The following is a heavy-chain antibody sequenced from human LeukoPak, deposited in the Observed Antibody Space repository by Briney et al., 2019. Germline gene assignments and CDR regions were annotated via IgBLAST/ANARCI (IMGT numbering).Heavy chain of an antibody. J-gene: IGHJ4*02. V-gene: IGHV3-15*05. CDR1: GFTFNDAW. Sequence: GGSLRLSCAASGFTFNDAWINWVRQAPGKGLEWVGRIKSKTDGETTDYAAPVQYRFTISRDDSKNTVDLQMDNLNSEDTAVYCCTTDARYFFDYWGQGTLVTVSA. CDR3: TTDARYFFDY. CDR2: IKSKTDGETT.